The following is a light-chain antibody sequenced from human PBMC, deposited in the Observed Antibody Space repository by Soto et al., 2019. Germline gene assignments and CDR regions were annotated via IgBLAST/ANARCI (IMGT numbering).Light chain of an antibody. J-gene: IGLJ1*01. V-gene: IGLV1-44*01. CDR2: TNN. CDR1: GSNVGSST. CDR3: AARDDSPNASV. Sequence: QSVVTQLLSASGAPGWRVTISCSGSGSNVGSSTVSWYQQVPGTAPKLLIHTNNKRPSEVTDRFSGSKSSTSASLAIRGLQTEDETDYYCAARDDSPNASVFRGGTKVTVL.